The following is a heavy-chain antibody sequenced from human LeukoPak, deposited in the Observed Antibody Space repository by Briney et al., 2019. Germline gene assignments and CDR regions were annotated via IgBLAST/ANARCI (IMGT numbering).Heavy chain of an antibody. Sequence: GGSLRLSCAASVFTFSSYGMHWVRQAPGKGLEWVAVISYDGSNKYYADSVKGRFTISRDNSKNTLFLQMDSLRPEDTAVYYCARAASGYYSGFDYWGQGTLVTVSS. CDR2: ISYDGSNK. D-gene: IGHD5-12*01. V-gene: IGHV3-30*03. CDR1: VFTFSSYG. CDR3: ARAASGYYSGFDY. J-gene: IGHJ4*02.